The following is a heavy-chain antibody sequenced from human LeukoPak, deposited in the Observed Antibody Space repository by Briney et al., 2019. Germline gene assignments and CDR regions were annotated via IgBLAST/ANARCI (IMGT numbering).Heavy chain of an antibody. J-gene: IGHJ3*02. V-gene: IGHV4-59*01. CDR3: ASAGTYYDFWSGYTPTAAAFDI. CDR2: IYYSGST. D-gene: IGHD3-3*01. Sequence: SETLSLTCTVSGGSISSYYWSWIRQPPGKGLEWIGYIYYSGSTNYNPSPKSRVTISVVTPKNQFFLKLSSVTAADTAVYYCASAGTYYDFWSGYTPTAAAFDIWGQATMVTVSS. CDR1: GGSISSYY.